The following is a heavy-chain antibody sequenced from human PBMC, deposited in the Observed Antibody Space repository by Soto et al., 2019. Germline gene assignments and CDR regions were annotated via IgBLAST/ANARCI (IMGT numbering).Heavy chain of an antibody. CDR3: AGSRLFRLDY. CDR1: GLSFSDYY. CDR2: ITSSSSTI. V-gene: IGHV3-11*04. D-gene: IGHD3-9*01. Sequence: PGGSLRLSCAASGLSFSDYYMSWIRQAPGKGLEWIAYITSSSSTIYYADSVKGRFTISRNDAKNSLYLQLDSLRAEDTAVYYCAGSRLFRLDYWGQGALVTVSS. J-gene: IGHJ4*02.